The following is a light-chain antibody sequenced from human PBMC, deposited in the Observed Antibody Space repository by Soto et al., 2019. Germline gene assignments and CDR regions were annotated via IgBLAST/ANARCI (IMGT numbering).Light chain of an antibody. CDR1: SSDVGGYNF. V-gene: IGLV2-8*01. J-gene: IGLJ2*01. CDR3: SSFEASNNLL. Sequence: QSALTQPPSASGSPGQSVTISCTGTSSDVGGYNFVSWYQQHPGKAPKLMIYEVSKRPSGVPDRFSGSKSGNTASLTVSGLQAEDEADYYCSSFEASNNLLFGGGTKVTVL. CDR2: EVS.